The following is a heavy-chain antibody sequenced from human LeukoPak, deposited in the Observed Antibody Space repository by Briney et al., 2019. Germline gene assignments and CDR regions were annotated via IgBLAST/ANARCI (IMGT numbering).Heavy chain of an antibody. J-gene: IGHJ6*02. CDR2: IKQDGSEK. CDR1: GFTFSSNW. CDR3: ARDLDSSGYYFSYYYYYGMDV. Sequence: GGSLRPSCAASGFTFSSNWMSWVRQAPGKGLEWVANIKQDGSEKCYVDSVKGRFTISRDNAKNSLYLQMNSLRAEDTAVYYCARDLDSSGYYFSYYYYYGMDVWGQGTTVTVSS. D-gene: IGHD3-22*01. V-gene: IGHV3-7*01.